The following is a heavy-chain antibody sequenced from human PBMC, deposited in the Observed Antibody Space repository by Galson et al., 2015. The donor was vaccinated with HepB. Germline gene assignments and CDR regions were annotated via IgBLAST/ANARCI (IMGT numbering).Heavy chain of an antibody. CDR3: ARRGSIGHFDY. Sequence: SLRLSCAASGFSFSTYGMSWVRQAPGKGLEWVSAITGSGGSTYYADSVKGRFTTSRDNSKNMVYLQMNSLRDEDTAVYYCARRGSIGHFDYLGQGTLVTVSS. CDR1: GFSFSTYG. J-gene: IGHJ4*02. CDR2: ITGSGGST. V-gene: IGHV3-23*01. D-gene: IGHD3-10*01.